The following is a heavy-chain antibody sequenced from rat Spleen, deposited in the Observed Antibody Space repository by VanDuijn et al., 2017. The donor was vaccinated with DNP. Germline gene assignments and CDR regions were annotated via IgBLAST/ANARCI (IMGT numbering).Heavy chain of an antibody. CDR3: AAAWELGY. D-gene: IGHD5-1*01. CDR1: GFDFNSYV. CDR2: IDIKTHNYAT. Sequence: EVQLVESGGGLVQPKGSLKLSCAASGFDFNSYVMSWVRQAPGKGLDWVASIDIKTHNYATSYAASVKGRFSISRDDSKNMVYLQMENLKTEDTAMYYCAAAWELGYWGQGVMVTVSS. J-gene: IGHJ2*01. V-gene: IGHV10-4*01.